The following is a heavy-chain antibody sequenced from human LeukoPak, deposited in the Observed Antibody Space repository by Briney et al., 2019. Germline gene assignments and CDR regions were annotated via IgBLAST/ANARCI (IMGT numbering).Heavy chain of an antibody. CDR1: GYSFTNYW. J-gene: IGHJ3*02. CDR2: IYPGDSDT. CDR3: ARLGSPYDSSGYYGGHGAFDI. V-gene: IGHV5-51*01. Sequence: GESLKISCKGSGYSFTNYWIGWVRQMPGKGLEWMGIIYPGDSDTRYSPSFQGQVTISADKSISTAYLQWSSLKASDTAMYYCARLGSPYDSSGYYGGHGAFDIWGQGTMVTVSS. D-gene: IGHD3-22*01.